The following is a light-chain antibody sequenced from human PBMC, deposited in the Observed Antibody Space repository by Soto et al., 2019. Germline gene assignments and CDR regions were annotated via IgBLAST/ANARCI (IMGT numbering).Light chain of an antibody. CDR3: QQYNNWPFS. CDR2: DVS. CDR1: QGVTTN. Sequence: VMTQSPGTLSVSPGERATLSCRAGQGVTTNFAWYQQKSDQSPRLLIYDVSIRATGVPARFSGTGSETDFTLTISGLQSEDSAVYFCQQYNNWPFSFGQGTRLEIK. J-gene: IGKJ5*01. V-gene: IGKV3-15*01.